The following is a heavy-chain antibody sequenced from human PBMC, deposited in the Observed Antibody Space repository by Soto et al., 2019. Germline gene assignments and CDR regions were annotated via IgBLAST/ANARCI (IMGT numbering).Heavy chain of an antibody. CDR1: GFTFSRND. V-gene: IGHV3-13*01. D-gene: IGHD3-10*01. CDR3: ARSPVLVRGVRAFDY. J-gene: IGHJ4*02. CDR2: LGTSGDA. Sequence: EVQLVESGGELLPPGGSLRVSCATSGFTFSRNDMHWVRQVPGKGLEWVAGLGTSGDAYYSDSVKGRFIISRDNAKNSFYLHVNKVRPEDTAVFYCARSPVLVRGVRAFDYWGQGAQVTFAA.